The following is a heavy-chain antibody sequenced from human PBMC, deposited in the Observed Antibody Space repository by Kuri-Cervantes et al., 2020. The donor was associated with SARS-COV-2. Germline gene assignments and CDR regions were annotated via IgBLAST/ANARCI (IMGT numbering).Heavy chain of an antibody. D-gene: IGHD6-13*01. CDR3: ARLSIAVAVFDY. Sequence: SVKVSCKASGGTFSNYAISWMRQAPGQGLEWMGGIIPIFGRANYAQKFQGGVTITADESTSTAYMELRSLRSDDTAVYYCARLSIAVAVFDYWGQGTLVTVSS. J-gene: IGHJ4*02. CDR2: IIPIFGRA. CDR1: GGTFSNYA. V-gene: IGHV1-69*13.